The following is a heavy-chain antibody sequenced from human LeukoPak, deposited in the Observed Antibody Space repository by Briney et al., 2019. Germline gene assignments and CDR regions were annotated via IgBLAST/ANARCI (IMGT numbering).Heavy chain of an antibody. CDR3: ARDFLWGSGSR. CDR1: GFTFSSYS. J-gene: IGHJ4*02. V-gene: IGHV3-21*06. CDR2: ISSSSSSYM. Sequence: GSLRLSCAASGFTFSSYSMNWVRQAPGKGLEWVSSISSSSSSYMYYADSVKGRFTISRDNTKNSLFLQMNSLRAEDTAVYYCARDFLWGSGSRWGQGTLVTVSS. D-gene: IGHD3-10*01.